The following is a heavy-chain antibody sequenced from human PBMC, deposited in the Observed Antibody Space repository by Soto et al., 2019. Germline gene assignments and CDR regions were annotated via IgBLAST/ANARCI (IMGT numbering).Heavy chain of an antibody. CDR3: ARRIAMVRGVSKSSYYYYGMDV. D-gene: IGHD3-10*01. CDR2: IYPGDSDT. CDR1: GYSFTSYW. Sequence: GESLKISCKGSGYSFTSYWIGWVRQMPGKGLEWVGIIYPGDSDTRYSPSFQGQVTISADKSISTAYLQWSSLKASDTAMYYCARRIAMVRGVSKSSYYYYGMDVWGQGTTVTVSS. V-gene: IGHV5-51*01. J-gene: IGHJ6*02.